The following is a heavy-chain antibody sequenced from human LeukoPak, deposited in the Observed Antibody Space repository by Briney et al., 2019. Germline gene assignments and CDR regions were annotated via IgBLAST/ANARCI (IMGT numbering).Heavy chain of an antibody. Sequence: SQTLSLTCTASGGSISSGGYYWSWIRQHPGKGLEWIGYIYYSGSTYYNPSLKSRVTISVDTSKNQFSLKLSSVTAADTAVYYCARFFIGYSYGYYFDYWGQGTLVTVSS. V-gene: IGHV4-31*03. CDR1: GGSISSGGYY. CDR2: IYYSGST. CDR3: ARFFIGYSYGYYFDY. D-gene: IGHD5-18*01. J-gene: IGHJ4*02.